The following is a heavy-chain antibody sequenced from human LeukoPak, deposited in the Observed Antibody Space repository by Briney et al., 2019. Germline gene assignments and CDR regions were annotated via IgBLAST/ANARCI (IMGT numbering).Heavy chain of an antibody. CDR3: VKDVVFVHYFAS. J-gene: IGHJ4*02. CDR2: ISGRVT. CDR1: GLSFSFYA. D-gene: IGHD6-6*01. V-gene: IGHV3-23*01. Sequence: GGSLRLSCAASGLSFSFYAMSWVRQAPGKGLEWVSSISGRVTFYADSVKGRFTISKDSSKNTLVLQMNGLRNDDTALYYCVKDVVFVHYFASWGQGTLVTVST.